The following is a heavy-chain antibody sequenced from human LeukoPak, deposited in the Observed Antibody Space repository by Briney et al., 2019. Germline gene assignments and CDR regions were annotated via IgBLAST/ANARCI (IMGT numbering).Heavy chain of an antibody. CDR2: INHSGST. CDR3: ARAAGPITIFGVVTSYYFDY. CDR1: GGSFSVYY. V-gene: IGHV4-34*01. D-gene: IGHD3-3*01. J-gene: IGHJ4*02. Sequence: SETLSLTCAVYGGSFSVYYWSWIRQPPGKGLEWIGGINHSGSTNYNPSLKGRVTISVDTSKNQFSLKLSSVTAADTAVYYCARAAGPITIFGVVTSYYFDYWGQGTLVTVSS.